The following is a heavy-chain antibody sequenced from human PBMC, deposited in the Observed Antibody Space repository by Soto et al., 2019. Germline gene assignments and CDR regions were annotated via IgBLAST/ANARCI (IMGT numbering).Heavy chain of an antibody. J-gene: IGHJ5*02. CDR3: ARDRYYYGSGSSNQINWFDP. V-gene: IGHV1-69*04. CDR2: IIPILGIA. D-gene: IGHD3-10*01. Sequence: ASVKVSCKASGGTFSSYTISWVRQAPGQGLEWMGRIIPILGIANYAQKFQGRVTITADKSTSTAYMELSSLRSEDTAVYYCARDRYYYGSGSSNQINWFDPWGQGTLVTVSS. CDR1: GGTFSSYT.